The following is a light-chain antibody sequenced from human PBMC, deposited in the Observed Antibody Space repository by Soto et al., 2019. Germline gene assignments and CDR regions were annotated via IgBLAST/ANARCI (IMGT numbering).Light chain of an antibody. CDR2: DAV. Sequence: EIVLTQPPATLSLSPGERATLSCRASHSVPNDSLAWYQQKPGQPPRLIIDDAVDRATGVPDRFIGSGSGTDFTLTISRLEPEDFAVYYCHQCAHSPLTFGQGTKVEIK. J-gene: IGKJ1*01. V-gene: IGKV3-20*01. CDR3: HQCAHSPLT. CDR1: HSVPNDS.